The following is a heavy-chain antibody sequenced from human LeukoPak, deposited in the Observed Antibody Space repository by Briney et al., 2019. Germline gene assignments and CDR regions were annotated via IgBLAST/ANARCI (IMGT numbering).Heavy chain of an antibody. J-gene: IGHJ6*02. CDR3: ATYKNWVAGDV. D-gene: IGHD7-27*01. CDR1: GFSFSDSW. V-gene: IGHV3-7*01. CDR2: IKEDESQE. Sequence: GGSLRLSCAASGFSFSDSWMSWVRQAPGKGPEWVANIKEDESQEHYADSVKGRFTVSRDNAKNSLFLQMDSLRVEDTAVYYCATYKNWVAGDVWGQGTTVSVSS.